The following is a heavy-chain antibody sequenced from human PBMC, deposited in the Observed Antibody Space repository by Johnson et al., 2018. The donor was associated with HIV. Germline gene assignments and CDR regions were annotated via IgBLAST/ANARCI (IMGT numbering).Heavy chain of an antibody. CDR3: EREWGVMTFGGVIPRNAFDI. CDR2: SNSDGTST. V-gene: IGHV3-74*01. D-gene: IGHD3-16*01. J-gene: IGHJ3*02. Sequence: VQLVESGGGLIQPGGSLRLSCEASGLIFSRSWMHWVRQAPGKGLVWVSRSNSDGTSTSYADSVKGRFNISTDKAKNTLHLQMNSLRVEDTAVYYCEREWGVMTFGGVIPRNAFDIWGQGTMVTVSS. CDR1: GLIFSRSW.